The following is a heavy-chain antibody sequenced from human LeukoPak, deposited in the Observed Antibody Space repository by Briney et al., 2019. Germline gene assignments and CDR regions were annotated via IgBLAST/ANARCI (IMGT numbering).Heavy chain of an antibody. Sequence: GGSLRLSCAASGFTFNTFTVNWVRQAPGKGLEWVSSIGRSSIDKYYADLARGRFTISRDNAKNSLYVQMSSLRAEDTAVYYCVRGDSRELWGQGTLVTVSS. CDR1: GFTFNTFT. D-gene: IGHD3-22*01. CDR2: IGRSSIDK. J-gene: IGHJ4*02. CDR3: VRGDSREL. V-gene: IGHV3-21*01.